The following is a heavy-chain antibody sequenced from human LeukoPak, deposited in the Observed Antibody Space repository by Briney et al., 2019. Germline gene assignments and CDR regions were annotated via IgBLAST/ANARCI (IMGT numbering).Heavy chain of an antibody. V-gene: IGHV3-64D*09. CDR2: ISDSGGST. Sequence: GGSLRLSCSASVFPFSSYAMHCVRQAPGKGLEYVSAISDSGGSTYYADSVKGRFTISRDNSKNTLYLQMSSLRAEDTAVYFCVRGYSFGPYGMDVWGQGNTVTVSS. D-gene: IGHD2-15*01. CDR1: VFPFSSYA. CDR3: VRGYSFGPYGMDV. J-gene: IGHJ6*02.